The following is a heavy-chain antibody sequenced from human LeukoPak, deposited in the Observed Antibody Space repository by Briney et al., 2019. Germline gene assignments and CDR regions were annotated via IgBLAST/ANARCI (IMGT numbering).Heavy chain of an antibody. CDR3: ARDWWGPGRTAAANWFDP. V-gene: IGHV1-2*02. CDR2: IYPNSGAT. Sequence: ASVTVSCKASGFPFTVYYIHWVRQAPGQGLEWMGWIYPNSGATNYAQRFQGRVTMTRDTSIATVYMELSRLRSDDTAVYYCARDWWGPGRTAAANWFDPWGQGTLVTVSS. D-gene: IGHD6-13*01. CDR1: GFPFTVYY. J-gene: IGHJ5*02.